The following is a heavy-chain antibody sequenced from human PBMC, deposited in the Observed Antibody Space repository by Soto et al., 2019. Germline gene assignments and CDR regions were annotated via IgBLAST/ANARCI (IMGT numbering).Heavy chain of an antibody. J-gene: IGHJ3*02. CDR3: AKDDSMITFGGVIVGAFDI. CDR1: GFTFEDYA. CDR2: ISWNSGSI. V-gene: IGHV3-9*01. Sequence: SLRLSCSASGFTFEDYAMHWVRQAPGKGLEWVSGISWNSGSIGYADSVKGRFTISRDNAKNSLYLQMNSLRAEDTALYYCAKDDSMITFGGVIVGAFDIWGQGTMVTVSS. D-gene: IGHD3-16*02.